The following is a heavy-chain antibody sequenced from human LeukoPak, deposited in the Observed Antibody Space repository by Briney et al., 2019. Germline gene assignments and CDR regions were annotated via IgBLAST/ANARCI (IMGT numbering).Heavy chain of an antibody. CDR2: ISVYNGDT. Sequence: GASVKVSCKASGYTFISHGISWVRLAPGQGPEWMGWISVYNGDTNYAQKFQGRVTITADKSTSTAYMELSSLRSEDTAVYYCARERISYREGIYYWGQGTLVTVSS. D-gene: IGHD2/OR15-2a*01. CDR1: GYTFISHG. CDR3: ARERISYREGIYY. J-gene: IGHJ4*02. V-gene: IGHV1-18*01.